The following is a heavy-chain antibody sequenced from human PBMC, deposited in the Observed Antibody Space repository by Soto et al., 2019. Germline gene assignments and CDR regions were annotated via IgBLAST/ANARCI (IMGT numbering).Heavy chain of an antibody. D-gene: IGHD2-21*02. CDR1: GFPFSSYG. V-gene: IGHV3-30*18. Sequence: VGSLRLSCDASGFPFSSYGMHWVRQAPGKGLEWVAVISYDGSIKYYADSVKGRFTVSRDNSKNTLYLQMNTLRADDTAVYYCAKVAQGDPLISDYGMDVWGQGTTVTVSS. J-gene: IGHJ6*02. CDR2: ISYDGSIK. CDR3: AKVAQGDPLISDYGMDV.